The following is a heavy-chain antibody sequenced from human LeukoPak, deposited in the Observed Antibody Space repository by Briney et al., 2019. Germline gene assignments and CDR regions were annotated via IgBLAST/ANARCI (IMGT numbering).Heavy chain of an antibody. CDR1: GFTFSNAW. CDR3: ITEYYYDSSGYYFVDY. V-gene: IGHV3-15*01. J-gene: IGHJ4*02. CDR2: IKSKTDGGTT. Sequence: KPGGSLRLSCAASGFTFSNAWMSWVRQAPGKGLEWVGRIKSKTDGGTTDYAAPVKGRFTISRDGSKNTLYLQMNSLKTEDTAVHYCITEYYYDSSGYYFVDYWGQGTLVTVSS. D-gene: IGHD3-22*01.